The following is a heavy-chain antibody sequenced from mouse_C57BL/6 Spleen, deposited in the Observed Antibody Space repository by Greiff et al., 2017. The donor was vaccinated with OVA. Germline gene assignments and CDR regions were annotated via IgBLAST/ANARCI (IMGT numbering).Heavy chain of an antibody. CDR2: ISGGGGNT. J-gene: IGHJ1*03. CDR3: ARESSWYFDV. Sequence: EVKLVESGGGLVKPGGSLKLSCAASGFTFSSYTMSWVRQTPEKRLEWVATISGGGGNTYYPDSVKGRFTISRDNAKNTLYLQMSSLRSEDTALYYCARESSWYFDVWGTGTTVTVSS. D-gene: IGHD1-3*01. V-gene: IGHV5-9*01. CDR1: GFTFSSYT.